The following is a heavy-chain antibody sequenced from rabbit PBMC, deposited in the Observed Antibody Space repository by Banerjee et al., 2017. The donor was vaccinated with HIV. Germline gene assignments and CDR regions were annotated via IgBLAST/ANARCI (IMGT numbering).Heavy chain of an antibody. CDR1: GFSFNNNYY. CDR2: INTGSGSA. J-gene: IGHJ4*01. V-gene: IGHV1S40*01. CDR3: ARDLAGVIGWNFGL. Sequence: QSLEESGGDLVKPGASLTLTCTASGFSFNNNYYMCWVRQAPGKGLEWIGCINTGSGSAYYASWAKGRFTITRSTSLNTVTLQMTSLTAADTATYFCARDLAGVIGWNFGLWGPGTLVTVS. D-gene: IGHD4-1*01.